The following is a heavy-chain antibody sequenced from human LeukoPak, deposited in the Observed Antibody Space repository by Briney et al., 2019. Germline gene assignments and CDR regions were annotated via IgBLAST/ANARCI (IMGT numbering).Heavy chain of an antibody. D-gene: IGHD2-2*01. Sequence: ASVPVSCKASGYTLTTYYMHWVRQAPGQGLEWMGIINPSGGSTSYAQKFQGRVTMTRDTSTSTVYMELSSLISEDTAVYYCARGGMPAASPEWFFHLWGRGTLVRVSS. CDR2: INPSGGST. V-gene: IGHV1-46*01. J-gene: IGHJ2*01. CDR3: ARGGMPAASPEWFFHL. CDR1: GYTLTTYY.